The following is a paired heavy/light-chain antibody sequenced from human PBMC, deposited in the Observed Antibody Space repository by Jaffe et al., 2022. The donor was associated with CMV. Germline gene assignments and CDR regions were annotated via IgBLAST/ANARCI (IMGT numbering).Heavy chain of an antibody. J-gene: IGHJ6*02. CDR3: ARALVSVRGVIIEDYYYYGMDV. Sequence: QVQLVQSGAEVKKPGSSVKVSCKASGGTFSSYAISWVRQAPGQGLEWMGGIIPIFGTANYAQKFQGRVTITADESTSTAYMELSSLRSEDTAVYYCARALVSVRGVIIEDYYYYGMDVWGQGTTVTVSS. V-gene: IGHV1-69*01. CDR2: IIPIFGTA. CDR1: GGTFSSYA. D-gene: IGHD3-10*01.
Light chain of an antibody. J-gene: IGKJ2*01. V-gene: IGKV2-29*02. CDR2: EVS. CDR1: QSLLHSDGKTY. CDR3: MQGIHLTYT. Sequence: DIVMTQTPLSLSVTPGQPASISCKSSQSLLHSDGKTYLYWYLQKPGQSPQLLIYEVSSRFSGVPDRFSGSGSGTDFTLKISRVEAEDVGVYYCMQGIHLTYTFGQGTKLEIK.